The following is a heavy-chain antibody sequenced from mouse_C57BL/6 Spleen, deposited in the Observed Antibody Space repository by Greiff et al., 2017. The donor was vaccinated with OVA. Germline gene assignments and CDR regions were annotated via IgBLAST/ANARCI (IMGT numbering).Heavy chain of an antibody. CDR3: SEDSAVYYCASGLSYAMDY. J-gene: IGHJ4*01. V-gene: IGHV1-87*01. Sequence: QVQLKESGPELARPWASVKISCQAFYTSFRRVHFAIRDPNYWMQRVKQRPGQGLEWIGAFYPGHGDTSYIQTFKGKATLTADKSSSTDYMQLSSLASEDSAVYYCASGLSYAMDYWGQGTSVTVSS. D-gene: IGHD2-4*01. CDR2: GQGLEWIG. CDR1: YTSF.